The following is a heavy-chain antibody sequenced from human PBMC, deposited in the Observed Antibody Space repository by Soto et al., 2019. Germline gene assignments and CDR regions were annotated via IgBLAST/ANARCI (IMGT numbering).Heavy chain of an antibody. J-gene: IGHJ3*02. CDR2: INPNSGGT. V-gene: IGHV1-2*04. CDR3: ARDKGYCSSTSCYGGGLDAFDI. D-gene: IGHD2-2*01. Sequence: QVQLVQSGAEVKKPGASVKVSCKASGYTFTGYYMHWVRQAPGQGLEWMGWINPNSGGTNYAQKFQGWVTMTRDTSISTAYMELSRLRTDETAVYYCARDKGYCSSTSCYGGGLDAFDIWGQGTMVTVSS. CDR1: GYTFTGYY.